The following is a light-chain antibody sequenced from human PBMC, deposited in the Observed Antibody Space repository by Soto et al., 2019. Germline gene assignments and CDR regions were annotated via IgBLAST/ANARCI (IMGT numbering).Light chain of an antibody. Sequence: DIQITQSPSSLSSSVLDRFTIPCRASQSIGKYLNWYQQQPGKAPNLLIYAASSLQSGVPSRFSGSGSGTDFTLIISSLQPEDFATYYCQQTYSTPWTFGQGTKVDIK. CDR3: QQTYSTPWT. V-gene: IGKV1-39*01. CDR2: AAS. CDR1: QSIGKY. J-gene: IGKJ1*01.